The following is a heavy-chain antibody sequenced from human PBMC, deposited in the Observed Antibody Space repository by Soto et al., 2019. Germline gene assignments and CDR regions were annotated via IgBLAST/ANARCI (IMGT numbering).Heavy chain of an antibody. V-gene: IGHV4-38-2*01. CDR3: ARAVSNAFDI. D-gene: IGHD4-4*01. CDR2: ISHSGSA. CDR1: GFSICGAYS. Sequence: SATLSLTCAVSGFSICGAYSWAWIRQPPGKGLEWIGSISHSGSASYNPSVRGRVTISVDMSRNQFSLRVTSVSAADTAVYFCARAVSNAFDIWGQGTMVT. J-gene: IGHJ3*02.